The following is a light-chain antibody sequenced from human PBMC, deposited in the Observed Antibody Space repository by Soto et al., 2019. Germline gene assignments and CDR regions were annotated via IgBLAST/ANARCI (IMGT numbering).Light chain of an antibody. CDR1: SSNIGAGYD. J-gene: IGLJ1*01. CDR3: RSYDSSLSGSYV. CDR2: GNS. V-gene: IGLV1-40*01. Sequence: QSVLTQPPSVSGAPGQRVTISCTGSSSNIGAGYDVHWYQQLPGTAPKLLIYGNSNRPSGVPDRFSGSKSGTSASLAITGLQADDEADYYCRSYDSSLSGSYVFGTGTKLTVL.